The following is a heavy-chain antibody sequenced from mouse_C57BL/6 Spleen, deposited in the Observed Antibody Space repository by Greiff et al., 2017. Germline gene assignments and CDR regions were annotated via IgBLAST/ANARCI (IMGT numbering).Heavy chain of an antibody. CDR3: ARRGYYDYDGYFDV. D-gene: IGHD2-4*01. J-gene: IGHJ1*03. CDR2: INPYNGGT. V-gene: IGHV1-19*01. CDR1: GYTFTDYY. Sequence: VQLQQSGPVLVKPGASVTMSCKASGYTFTDYYMNWVKQSHGKSLEWIGVINPYNGGTSYNQKFKGKATLTVDKSSSTAYMELNSLTSEDSAVYYCARRGYYDYDGYFDVWGTGTTVTVSS.